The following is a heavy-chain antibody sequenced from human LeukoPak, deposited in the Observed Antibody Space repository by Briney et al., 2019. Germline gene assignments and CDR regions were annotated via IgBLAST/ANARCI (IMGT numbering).Heavy chain of an antibody. Sequence: KPSETLSLTCNVSGDSLTSHFWSWIRQTPGKGLEWIGYVFHSGTTDYSPSLKSRVTISLDTSKKQFYLRLASVTAADIAVYYCARRMATVTDAFDIWGRGTMVSVSS. V-gene: IGHV4-59*08. CDR1: GDSLTSHF. CDR2: VFHSGTT. D-gene: IGHD5-24*01. J-gene: IGHJ3*02. CDR3: ARRMATVTDAFDI.